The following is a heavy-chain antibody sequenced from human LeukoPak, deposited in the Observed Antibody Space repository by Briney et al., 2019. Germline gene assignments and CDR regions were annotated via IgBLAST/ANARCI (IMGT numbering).Heavy chain of an antibody. Sequence: GGSLRLSCAASGFTFSSYDMHWVRQATGKGLKWVSSIATDGDTYYPGSVKGRFTISRENAKNSLYLQMNGLRAGDTAVYHCARASVATYWYFDLWGRGTLVTVSS. V-gene: IGHV3-13*01. D-gene: IGHD4-23*01. J-gene: IGHJ2*01. CDR3: ARASVATYWYFDL. CDR1: GFTFSSYD. CDR2: IATDGDT.